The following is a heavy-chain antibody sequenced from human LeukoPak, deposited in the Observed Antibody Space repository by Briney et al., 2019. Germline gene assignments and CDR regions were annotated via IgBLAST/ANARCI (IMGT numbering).Heavy chain of an antibody. Sequence: ASVKVSCKASGYTFTSYDINWVRQATGQGLEWMGWMNPNSGNTGYAQKFQGRVTITRNTSISTAYMELSSLRSEDTAVYYCARGSGSYYAGADAFDIWGQGTMVTVSS. J-gene: IGHJ3*02. CDR1: GYTFTSYD. V-gene: IGHV1-8*03. CDR3: ARGSGSYYAGADAFDI. CDR2: MNPNSGNT. D-gene: IGHD1-26*01.